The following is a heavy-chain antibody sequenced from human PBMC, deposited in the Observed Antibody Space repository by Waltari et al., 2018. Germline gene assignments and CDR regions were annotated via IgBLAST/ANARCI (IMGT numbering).Heavy chain of an antibody. CDR3: ARGDIVVVVADAFDI. Sequence: QVQLVESGGGVVQPGRSLRLSCAASGFTFSSYAMHWVRQAPGKGLEWIGSIYHSGSTYYNPSLKSRVTISVDTSKNQFSLKLSSVTAADTAVYYCARGDIVVVVADAFDIWGQGTMVTVSS. D-gene: IGHD2-15*01. CDR1: GFTFSSYA. V-gene: IGHV4-38-2*01. J-gene: IGHJ3*02. CDR2: IYHSGST.